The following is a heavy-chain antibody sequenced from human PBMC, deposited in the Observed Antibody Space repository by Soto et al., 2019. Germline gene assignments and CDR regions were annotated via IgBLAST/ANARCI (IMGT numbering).Heavy chain of an antibody. V-gene: IGHV4-59*01. D-gene: IGHD6-19*01. CDR1: GGSISSYY. J-gene: IGHJ4*02. Sequence: PSETLSLTCTVSGGSISSYYWSWIRQPPGKGLEWIGYIYYSGSTNYNPSLKSRVTISVDTSKNQFSLKLSSVTAADTAVYYCARAAGDTAWAVAGPGVFDYWGQGTLVTVSS. CDR2: IYYSGST. CDR3: ARAAGDTAWAVAGPGVFDY.